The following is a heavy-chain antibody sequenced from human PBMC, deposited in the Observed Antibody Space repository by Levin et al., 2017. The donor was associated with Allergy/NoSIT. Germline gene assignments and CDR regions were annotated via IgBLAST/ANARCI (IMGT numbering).Heavy chain of an antibody. J-gene: IGHJ4*02. CDR3: AHLYYDILTGYYPTYYFDY. V-gene: IGHV2-5*02. Sequence: SGPTLVKPTQTLTLTCTFSGFSLSTSGVGVGWIRQPPGKALEWLALIYWDDDKRYSPSLKSRLTITKDTSKNQVVLTMTNMDPVDTATYYCAHLYYDILTGYYPTYYFDYWGQGTLVTVSS. CDR2: IYWDDDK. D-gene: IGHD3-9*01. CDR1: GFSLSTSGVG.